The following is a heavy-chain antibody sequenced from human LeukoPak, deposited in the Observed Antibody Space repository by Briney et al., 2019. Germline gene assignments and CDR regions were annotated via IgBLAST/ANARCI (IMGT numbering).Heavy chain of an antibody. V-gene: IGHV4-34*01. CDR3: ARFGPFSGNRHYLDV. J-gene: IGHJ6*03. Sequence: SETLSLTCAVWGGPFSGYYGTCLRQTPEKGLEWLGEINPSGSTNYNPSLTSRVTISVDTSKTQSSLELSSVTAADTAVYYCARFGPFSGNRHYLDVWGKGTLVTVSS. D-gene: IGHD3/OR15-3a*01. CDR2: INPSGST. CDR1: GGPFSGYY.